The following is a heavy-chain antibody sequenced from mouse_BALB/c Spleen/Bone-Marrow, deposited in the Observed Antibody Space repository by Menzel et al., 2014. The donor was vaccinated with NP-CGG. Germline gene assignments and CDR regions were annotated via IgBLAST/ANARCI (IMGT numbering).Heavy chain of an antibody. D-gene: IGHD2-1*01. CDR3: ARGNPLYAMDY. CDR1: GYTFTSYW. Sequence: QVQLQQSGAELAKPGASVKMSCKASGYTFTSYWMRWVKQRPGRGLEWIGYINPSTGYTDYNQKFNDKATLTADKSSSTAYMQLSSLTSKDSAVYYCARGNPLYAMDYWGQGTSVTVSS. J-gene: IGHJ4*01. V-gene: IGHV1-7*01. CDR2: INPSTGYT.